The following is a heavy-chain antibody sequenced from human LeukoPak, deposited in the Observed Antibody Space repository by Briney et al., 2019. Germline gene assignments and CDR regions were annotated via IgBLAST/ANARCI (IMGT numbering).Heavy chain of an antibody. D-gene: IGHD4-17*01. V-gene: IGHV3-23*01. Sequence: QPGGSLRLSCAASGFTITAYAMSWVRQRPGKGLEWVSGIGITSEYIHYADSVKGRFTISRDNSKNTVYLEMSSLRAEDAAVYYCAKDPNGDYVGAFDTWGQGTMVIVSS. CDR3: AKDPNGDYVGAFDT. J-gene: IGHJ3*02. CDR1: GFTITAYA. CDR2: IGITSEYI.